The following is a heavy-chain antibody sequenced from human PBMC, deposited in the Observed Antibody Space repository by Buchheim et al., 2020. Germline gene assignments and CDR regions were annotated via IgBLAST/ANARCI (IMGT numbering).Heavy chain of an antibody. J-gene: IGHJ4*02. Sequence: QVQLVQSGAEVKKPGASVKVSCKASGYTFTSYYMHWVRQAPGQGLEWMGIINPSGGSTSYAQKFQGRVTMTRDTSTSTVYMELSSLRSEDTAVYYCARAFTLPTLTILGSGEFDYWGQGTL. CDR1: GYTFTSYY. D-gene: IGHD3-3*01. CDR3: ARAFTLPTLTILGSGEFDY. V-gene: IGHV1-46*03. CDR2: INPSGGST.